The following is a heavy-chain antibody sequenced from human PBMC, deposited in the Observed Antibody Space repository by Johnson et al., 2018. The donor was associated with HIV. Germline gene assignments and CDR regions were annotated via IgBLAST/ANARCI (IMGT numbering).Heavy chain of an antibody. J-gene: IGHJ3*02. CDR3: ARGVVVVLSNDFDS. V-gene: IGHV3-66*01. Sequence: VQLVESGGGFVQPGGSLRLSCAASGFIVSSNYMSWVRHAPGKGLEWVSIIYSGGNTCYADSVKGRFPIYRDSSKNTLYLQMNILRVQDTALYYCARGVVVVLSNDFDSWGQGTMVIVSS. CDR2: IYSGGNT. CDR1: GFIVSSNY. D-gene: IGHD2-15*01.